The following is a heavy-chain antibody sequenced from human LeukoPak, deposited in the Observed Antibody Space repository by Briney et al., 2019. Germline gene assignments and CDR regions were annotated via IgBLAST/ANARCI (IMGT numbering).Heavy chain of an antibody. Sequence: ASVKVSCKASGYTFTSYGITWVRQAPGQGLEWMGWIGTYNGNTNNAQKLQGRVTMTTDTSTSTAYMELRSLRSDDTAVYYCARVYNYYDTSGYYLGNYFDYWGRGTLVTVSS. V-gene: IGHV1-18*01. CDR3: ARVYNYYDTSGYYLGNYFDY. J-gene: IGHJ4*02. D-gene: IGHD3-22*01. CDR2: IGTYNGNT. CDR1: GYTFTSYG.